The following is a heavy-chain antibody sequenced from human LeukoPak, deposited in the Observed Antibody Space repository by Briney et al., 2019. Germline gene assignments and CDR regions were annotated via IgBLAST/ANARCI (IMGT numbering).Heavy chain of an antibody. CDR2: INPNSGGT. J-gene: IGHJ3*02. CDR1: GYTFTGYY. CDR3: ARDSAGIVGATTFAFDI. D-gene: IGHD1-26*01. Sequence: GASVKVSCKAYGYTFTGYYTHWVRQAPGQGLEWMGWINPNSGGTNYAQKFQGRVTMTRDTSISTAYMELSRLRSDDTAVYYCARDSAGIVGATTFAFDIWGQGTMVTVSS. V-gene: IGHV1-2*02.